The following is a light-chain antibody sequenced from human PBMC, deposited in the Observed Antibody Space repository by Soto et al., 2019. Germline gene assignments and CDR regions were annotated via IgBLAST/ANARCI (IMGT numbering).Light chain of an antibody. J-gene: IGLJ1*01. CDR1: SSDVGAYNY. CDR2: GVT. Sequence: ALAQPASVSGSPGQSITISCTGTSSDVGAYNYVSWYQQYPGKAPKLMIYGVTNRPSGVSNRLSGSKTGNTASLTISGLQAEDEADYYCFSHRGGDSHVFGTGTKVTVL. V-gene: IGLV2-14*01. CDR3: FSHRGGDSHV.